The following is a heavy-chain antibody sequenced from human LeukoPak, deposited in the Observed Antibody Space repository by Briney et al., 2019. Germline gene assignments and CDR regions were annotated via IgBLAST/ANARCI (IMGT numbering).Heavy chain of an antibody. CDR2: IYYSGST. V-gene: IGHV4-59*01. CDR3: ARGWSGSGSYSDY. CDR1: GGSFSGYY. J-gene: IGHJ4*02. Sequence: SETLSLTCAVYGGSFSGYYWSWIRQPPGKGLEWIGYIYYSGSTNYNPSLKSRVTISVDTSKNQFSLKLSSVTAADTAVYYCARGWSGSGSYSDYWGQGTLVTVSS. D-gene: IGHD3-10*01.